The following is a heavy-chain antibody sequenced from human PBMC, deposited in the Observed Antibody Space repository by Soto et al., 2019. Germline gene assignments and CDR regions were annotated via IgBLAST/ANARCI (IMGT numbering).Heavy chain of an antibody. V-gene: IGHV3-21*01. CDR1: GFMFNTYT. CDR3: VGDSGPGEPPNYYGMGV. J-gene: IGHJ6*02. Sequence: EVQLVESGGGLVKPGGSLRLSCSASGFMFNTYTMNWVRLAPGRGLEWVSSIRSASSYIYYADSVKGRCTISRTNAKNVLYLQMNSLRAEDTAIYYCVGDSGPGEPPNYYGMGVWGQGTTVTVSS. CDR2: IRSASSYI.